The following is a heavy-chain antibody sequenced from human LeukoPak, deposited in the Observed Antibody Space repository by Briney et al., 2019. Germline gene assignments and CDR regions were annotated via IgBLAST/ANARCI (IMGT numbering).Heavy chain of an antibody. V-gene: IGHV1-2*02. D-gene: IGHD3-10*01. CDR2: INPNSGGT. CDR3: ARERVRGARKGWFDP. J-gene: IGHJ5*02. CDR1: GYTFTGYY. Sequence: GASVKVSCKASGYTFTGYYMHWVRQAPGQGLEWMGWINPNSGGTNYAQKFQGRVTMTRDTSISTAYMELSRLRSDDTAVYYWARERVRGARKGWFDPWGQGTLVTVSS.